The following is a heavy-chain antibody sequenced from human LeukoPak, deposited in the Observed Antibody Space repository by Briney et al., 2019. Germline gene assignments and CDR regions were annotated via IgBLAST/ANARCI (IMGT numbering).Heavy chain of an antibody. D-gene: IGHD3-22*01. CDR2: IKSKTEGGTT. CDR1: GFTFSDAW. Sequence: GGSLRLSCVGSGFTFSDAWMNWVRQSPGKGLEWVGCIKSKTEGGTTDYAAPVKGRFTISRDDSKTTLYLLMKSPKTEDTTVYHCTTAYYDGNSGYYYWGQGTLVTVSS. CDR3: TTAYYDGNSGYYY. V-gene: IGHV3-15*01. J-gene: IGHJ4*02.